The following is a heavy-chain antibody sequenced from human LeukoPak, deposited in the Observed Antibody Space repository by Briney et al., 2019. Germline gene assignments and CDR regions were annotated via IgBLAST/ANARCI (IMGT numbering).Heavy chain of an antibody. V-gene: IGHV1-2*02. J-gene: IGHJ4*02. D-gene: IGHD2-8*01. CDR2: INPKNGDT. Sequence: ASVKVSCKASGYSFTDHSMHWVRQAPGQGLEWKGWINPKNGDTNYAQNFQGRVTMTRDTSISTVYMEESWLRSDDTAVYYCAMILYATGSPTYYLDYWGQGTLVTVSP. CDR1: GYSFTDHS. CDR3: AMILYATGSPTYYLDY.